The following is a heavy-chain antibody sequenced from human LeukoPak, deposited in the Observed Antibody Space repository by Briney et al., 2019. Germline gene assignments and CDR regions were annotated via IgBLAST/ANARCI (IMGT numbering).Heavy chain of an antibody. Sequence: GGPLKLSCAASGFTFSGSAMHWVRQASGKGLEWVGRIRSKANSYATAYAASVKGRFTISRDDSKNTAYLHMNSLKTEDTAVYYCTRHSANYYGSGSRDYYYYYMDVWGKGTTVTISS. J-gene: IGHJ6*03. CDR3: TRHSANYYGSGSRDYYYYYMDV. V-gene: IGHV3-73*01. CDR1: GFTFSGSA. CDR2: IRSKANSYAT. D-gene: IGHD3-10*01.